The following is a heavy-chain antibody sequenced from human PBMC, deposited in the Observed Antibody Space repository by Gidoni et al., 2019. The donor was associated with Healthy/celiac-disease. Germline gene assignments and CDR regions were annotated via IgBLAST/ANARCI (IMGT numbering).Heavy chain of an antibody. CDR2: IMGSGCST. CDR1: GFTFSSYA. D-gene: IGHD3-10*01. CDR3: AKGMRGYGSGSYYPDY. Sequence: EVQLLESGGGLVQPGGSLRLSCAASGFTFSSYAMSWVRQAPGKGLGWVSSIMGSGCSTYFADSVKGRVTISRDNSKNTLYLQMNRLGAEDTAVYYCAKGMRGYGSGSYYPDYLGQGTLVTVSS. J-gene: IGHJ4*02. V-gene: IGHV3-23*01.